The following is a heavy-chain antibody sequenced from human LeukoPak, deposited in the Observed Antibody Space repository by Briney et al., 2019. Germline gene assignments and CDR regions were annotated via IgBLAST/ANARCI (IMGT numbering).Heavy chain of an antibody. CDR3: ARFPSFSSSWLYYYYYYMDV. CDR2: IYYSRST. V-gene: IGHV4-30-4*08. J-gene: IGHJ6*03. CDR1: GGSISSGDYY. D-gene: IGHD6-13*01. Sequence: PSETLSLTCTVSGGSISSGDYYWSWIRQPPGKGLEWIGYIYYSRSTYYNPSLKSRVTISVDTSKNQFSLKLSSVTAADTAVYYCARFPSFSSSWLYYYYYYMDVWGKGTTVTVSS.